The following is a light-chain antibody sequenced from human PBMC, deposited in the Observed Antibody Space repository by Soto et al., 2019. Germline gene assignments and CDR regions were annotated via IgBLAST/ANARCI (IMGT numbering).Light chain of an antibody. CDR1: SSNIGNNY. Sequence: QSVLTQPPSVSAAPGQKVTISCSGSSSNIGNNYVSWYQQLPGTAPKLLIYDNNKRPSGIPDRFSDSKSGTSATLAITGLQTGDEADYYCGTWDSSLSDYVFGTGTKVT. J-gene: IGLJ1*01. CDR2: DNN. V-gene: IGLV1-51*01. CDR3: GTWDSSLSDYV.